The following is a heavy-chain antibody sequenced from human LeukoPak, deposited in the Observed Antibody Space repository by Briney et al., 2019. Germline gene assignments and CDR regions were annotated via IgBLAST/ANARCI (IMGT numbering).Heavy chain of an antibody. V-gene: IGHV4-34*01. CDR3: ARRGYSSSWYFDAFDI. Sequence: SETLSLTCAVYGGSFSGYYWSWIRQPPGKGLEWIGEINHSGSTNYNPSLKSRVTISVDTSKNQFSLKLSSVTAADTAVYYCARRGYSSSWYFDAFDIWGQGTMVTVSS. J-gene: IGHJ3*02. D-gene: IGHD6-13*01. CDR1: GGSFSGYY. CDR2: INHSGST.